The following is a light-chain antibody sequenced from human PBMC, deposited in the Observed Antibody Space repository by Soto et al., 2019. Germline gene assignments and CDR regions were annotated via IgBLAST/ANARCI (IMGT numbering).Light chain of an antibody. Sequence: QSALTQPASVSGSPGQSITISCTGTSSDFGRYNLVSWYQQHPGKAPKLMIYEDSKRPSGVSNRFSGSKSGNTASLTISGLQAEDDADYYCCSYAGSSTYVFGTGTKLTVL. CDR3: CSYAGSSTYV. V-gene: IGLV2-23*01. J-gene: IGLJ1*01. CDR1: SSDFGRYNL. CDR2: EDS.